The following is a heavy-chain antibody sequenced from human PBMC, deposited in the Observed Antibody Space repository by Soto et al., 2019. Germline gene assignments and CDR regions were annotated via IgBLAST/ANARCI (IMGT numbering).Heavy chain of an antibody. Sequence: GGSLRLSCAASGFTFSFYATTWVRQAPGKGLEWVSIISGSGDSTLYADSVKGRFTISRDNSKNTLYLQMNSLRVEDTAVYYCAFDFWGQGTLVTVSS. V-gene: IGHV3-23*01. CDR3: AFDF. CDR1: GFTFSFYA. CDR2: ISGSGDST. J-gene: IGHJ4*02.